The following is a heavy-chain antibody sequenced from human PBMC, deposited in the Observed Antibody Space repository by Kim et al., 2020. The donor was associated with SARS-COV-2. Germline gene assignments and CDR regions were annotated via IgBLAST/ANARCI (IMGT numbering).Heavy chain of an antibody. D-gene: IGHD3-3*01. V-gene: IGHV1-2*02. J-gene: IGHJ6*03. CDR2: INPNSGGT. CDR1: GYTFTGYY. CDR3: ARFSVWRDYPQYYYYYMDV. Sequence: ASVKVSCKASGYTFTGYYMHWVRQAPGQGLEWMGWINPNSGGTNYAQKFQGRVTMTRDTSISTAYMELSRLRSDDTAVYYCARFSVWRDYPQYYYYYMDVWGKGTTVTVSS.